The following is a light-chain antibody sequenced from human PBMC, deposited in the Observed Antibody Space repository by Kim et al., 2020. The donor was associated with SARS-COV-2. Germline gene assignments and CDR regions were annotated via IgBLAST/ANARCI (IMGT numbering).Light chain of an antibody. CDR1: NIGGKS. J-gene: IGLJ2*01. V-gene: IGLV3-21*04. Sequence: APGKTASITCGGINIGGKSVRWYQQKPGQAPLLVIKYDTDRPSGIPERFSGSNSGDTATLTISRAEAGDEADFYCQVWDTTGDQAVFGGGTQLTVL. CDR2: YDT. CDR3: QVWDTTGDQAV.